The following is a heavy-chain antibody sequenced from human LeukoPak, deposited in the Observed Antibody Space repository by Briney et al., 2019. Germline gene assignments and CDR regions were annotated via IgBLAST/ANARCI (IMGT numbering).Heavy chain of an antibody. J-gene: IGHJ5*02. CDR1: GYTFTSYG. CDR2: ISAYNGNT. CDR3: ARVFRYCSSTSCVNWFDP. Sequence: ASVKVSCKASGYTFTSYGISWVRQAPGQGLEWMGWISAYNGNTNYAQKLQGRATMTTDTSTSTAYMELRSLRSDDTAVYYCARVFRYCSSTSCVNWFDPWGQGTLVTVSS. V-gene: IGHV1-18*01. D-gene: IGHD2-2*01.